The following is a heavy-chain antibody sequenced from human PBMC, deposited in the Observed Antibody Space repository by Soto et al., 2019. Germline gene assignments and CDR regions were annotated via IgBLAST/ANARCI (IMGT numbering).Heavy chain of an antibody. CDR3: AREGSSMTTVTPPWYYYYGMDV. CDR2: ISAYNGNT. J-gene: IGHJ6*02. CDR1: GYTFTSYG. V-gene: IGHV1-18*01. D-gene: IGHD4-4*01. Sequence: QVQLVQSGAEVKKPGASVKVSCKASGYTFTSYGISWVRQAPGQGLEWMGWISAYNGNTNYAQKLQGRVTMTTDTSTSTAYMELRSLRSDDTAVYYCAREGSSMTTVTPPWYYYYGMDVWGQGTTVTVSS.